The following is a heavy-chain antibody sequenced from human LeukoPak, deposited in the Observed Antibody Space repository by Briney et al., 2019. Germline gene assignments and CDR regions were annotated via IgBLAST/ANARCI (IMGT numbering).Heavy chain of an antibody. Sequence: SETLSLTCTVSGGSISSSSYYWGWIRQPPGKGLEWIGSIYYSGSTYYNPSLKSRVTISVDTSKNQFSLKLSSVTAADTAVYYCARGRTRGIVVVTAKRAFDIWGQGTMVTVSS. CDR3: ARGRTRGIVVVTAKRAFDI. V-gene: IGHV4-39*07. D-gene: IGHD2-21*02. CDR2: IYYSGST. CDR1: GGSISSSSYY. J-gene: IGHJ3*02.